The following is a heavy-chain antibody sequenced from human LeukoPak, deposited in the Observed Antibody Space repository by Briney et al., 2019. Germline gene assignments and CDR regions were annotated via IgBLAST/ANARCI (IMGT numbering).Heavy chain of an antibody. J-gene: IGHJ4*02. Sequence: AGGSLRLSCAASGFTFSSYGMHWVRQAPGKGLEWVAVISYDGSNKYYADSVKGRFTISRDNSKNTLYLQMNSLRAEDTAVYYCARAFRRGWYGVDYWGQGTLVTVSS. D-gene: IGHD6-19*01. CDR2: ISYDGSNK. V-gene: IGHV3-30*03. CDR1: GFTFSSYG. CDR3: ARAFRRGWYGVDY.